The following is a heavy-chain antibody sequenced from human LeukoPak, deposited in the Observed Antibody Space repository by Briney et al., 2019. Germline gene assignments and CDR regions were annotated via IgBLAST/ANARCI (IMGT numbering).Heavy chain of an antibody. CDR1: GGSISSYY. D-gene: IGHD3-22*01. Sequence: SETLSLTCTVSGGSISSYYWSWIRQPPGKGLEWIGYIYYSGSTNYNPSLKSRVTISVDTSKNQFSLKLSSVTAADTAVYYCARQRGMIVLSPPLDWGQGTLVTVSS. V-gene: IGHV4-59*08. CDR3: ARQRGMIVLSPPLD. CDR2: IYYSGST. J-gene: IGHJ4*02.